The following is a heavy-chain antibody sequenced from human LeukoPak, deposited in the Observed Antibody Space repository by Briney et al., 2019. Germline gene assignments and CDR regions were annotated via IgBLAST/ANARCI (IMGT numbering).Heavy chain of an antibody. Sequence: SETLSLTCTVSGGSISSSSYYWGWIRQPPGKGLEWIGSIYYSGSTYYNPSLKSRVTISVDTSKNQFSLKLSSVTAADTAVYYCARDSYYDSSGYYFGLPFDPWGQGTLVTVSS. CDR3: ARDSYYDSSGYYFGLPFDP. CDR1: GGSISSSSYY. V-gene: IGHV4-39*07. D-gene: IGHD3-22*01. J-gene: IGHJ5*02. CDR2: IYYSGST.